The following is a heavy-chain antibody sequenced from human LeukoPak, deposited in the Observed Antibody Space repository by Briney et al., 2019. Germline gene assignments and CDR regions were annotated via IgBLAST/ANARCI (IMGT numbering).Heavy chain of an antibody. D-gene: IGHD6-19*01. CDR2: ISGDGSST. V-gene: IGHV3-74*01. J-gene: IGHJ4*02. Sequence: GGSLRLSCAASGFTFSNHWMHWVRQAPGKGLVWVSRISGDGSSTSYADSVKGRFTISRDSAKNTLYLQMNSLRAEDTAVYYCARRVRGTGWYIFDFWGQGTLVTVSS. CDR1: GFTFSNHW. CDR3: ARRVRGTGWYIFDF.